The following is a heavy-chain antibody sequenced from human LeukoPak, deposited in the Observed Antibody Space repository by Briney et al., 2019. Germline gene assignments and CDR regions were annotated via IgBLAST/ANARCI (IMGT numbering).Heavy chain of an antibody. V-gene: IGHV3-64*01. Sequence: GGSLRLSCVASGFTFSNYAMQWVREAPGKGLEYVSAISDSGGSTYYANSVTGRFSISRDNSKNTLYLQMGSLRADDMALYYCARVSNNYCVDYWGQGTLVTVSP. CDR3: ARVSNNYCVDY. D-gene: IGHD2-21*01. CDR1: GFTFSNYA. CDR2: ISDSGGST. J-gene: IGHJ4*02.